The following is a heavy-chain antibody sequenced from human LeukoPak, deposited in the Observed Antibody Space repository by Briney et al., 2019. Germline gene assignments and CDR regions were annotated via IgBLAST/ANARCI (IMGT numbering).Heavy chain of an antibody. V-gene: IGHV3-7*03. J-gene: IGHJ4*02. CDR1: GFYFRDHW. CDR2: IKTDGSGT. CDR3: VKNDGWFHLAQ. Sequence: GGSLRLSCAASGFYFRDHWMDWVRQAPGKGLEWVGRIKTDGSGTYYLDSLKGRISISRDNTNNALYLQMNSLRVEDTAVYYCVKNDGWFHLAQWGQGTLVTVSS. D-gene: IGHD6-19*01.